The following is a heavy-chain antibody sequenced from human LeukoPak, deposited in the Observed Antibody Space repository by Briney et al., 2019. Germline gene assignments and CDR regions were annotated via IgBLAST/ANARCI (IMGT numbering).Heavy chain of an antibody. CDR2: IIPIFGTA. CDR3: ARVEFRVFAYYYDSSGYYYLQH. Sequence: SVKVSCKASGGTFSSYAISWVRQAPGQGLEWMGGIIPIFGTANYAQKFQVRVTITADESTSTAYMELSSLRSEDTAVYYCARVEFRVFAYYYDSSGYYYLQHWGQGTLVTVSS. D-gene: IGHD3-22*01. J-gene: IGHJ1*01. CDR1: GGTFSSYA. V-gene: IGHV1-69*13.